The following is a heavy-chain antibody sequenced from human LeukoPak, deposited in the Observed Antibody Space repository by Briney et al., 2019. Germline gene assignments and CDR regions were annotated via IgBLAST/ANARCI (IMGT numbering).Heavy chain of an antibody. CDR2: ISTGSSTT. CDR1: EFAFSTYN. CDR3: AKNGLGTVDY. Sequence: PGGSLRLSCAASEFAFSTYNMNWVRQAPGKGLEWVSYISTGSSTTYYADSVKGRFTISKDNSKNTLYLQMNSLRAEDTAVYYCAKNGLGTVDYWGQGTLVTVSS. J-gene: IGHJ4*02. V-gene: IGHV3-48*01. D-gene: IGHD1-1*01.